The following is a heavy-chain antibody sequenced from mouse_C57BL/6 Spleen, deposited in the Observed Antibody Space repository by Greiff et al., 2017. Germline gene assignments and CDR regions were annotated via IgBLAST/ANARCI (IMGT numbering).Heavy chain of an antibody. CDR1: GYAFSSYW. J-gene: IGHJ4*01. CDR2: LYPGDGDT. D-gene: IGHD4-1*02. Sequence: VQLQQSGAELVKPGASVKISCKASGYAFSSYWMNWVKQRPGKGLEWIGQLYPGDGDTNYNGKFKGKATLTADKSSSTAYMQLSSLTSEDSAVYFCARPPTVTNYAMDYWGQGTSVTVSS. CDR3: ARPPTVTNYAMDY. V-gene: IGHV1-80*01.